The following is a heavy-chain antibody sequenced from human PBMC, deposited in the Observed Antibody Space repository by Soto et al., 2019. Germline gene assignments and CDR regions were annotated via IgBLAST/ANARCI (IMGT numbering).Heavy chain of an antibody. Sequence: QLEESGGGVVQPGRSLRLSCEASGFTLSSYAIHWVRQAPGKGLEWVTVISKGGSNLYFADSVKGRFTISRDNSKNTLDLHMNSLRSEDTAVHYCAREVEYTSAFGISSSFDSWGQGTLVTVSS. CDR1: GFTLSSYA. CDR3: AREVEYTSAFGISSSFDS. D-gene: IGHD3-10*01. CDR2: ISKGGSNL. V-gene: IGHV3-30-3*01. J-gene: IGHJ4*02.